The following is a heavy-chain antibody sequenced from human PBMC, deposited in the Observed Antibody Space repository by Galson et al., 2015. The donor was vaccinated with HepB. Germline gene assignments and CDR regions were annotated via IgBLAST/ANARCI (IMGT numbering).Heavy chain of an antibody. CDR2: IKQDGSEK. J-gene: IGHJ4*02. V-gene: IGHV3-7*01. Sequence: FLRLSCAASGFTFSSYWMSWVRQAPGKGLEWVANIKQDGSEKYYVDSVKGRFTISRDNAKNSLYLQTNSLRAEDTAVYYCASLATWYSSSSQKVYWGQGTLVTVSS. D-gene: IGHD6-6*01. CDR3: ASLATWYSSSSQKVY. CDR1: GFTFSSYW.